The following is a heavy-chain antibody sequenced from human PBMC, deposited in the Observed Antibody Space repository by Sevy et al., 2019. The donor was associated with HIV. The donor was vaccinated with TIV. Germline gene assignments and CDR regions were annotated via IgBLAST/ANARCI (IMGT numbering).Heavy chain of an antibody. V-gene: IGHV3-53*01. D-gene: IGHD3-10*01. Sequence: GGSLRLSCAASGLTVSSTYMSWVRQAPGKGLEWVSIIYSGGGTNYADSVKGRFIISCDSSKSTMYFQMNSLRAEDTALYYCATIGGSGGYWPYYFDNWGQGTLVTVSS. CDR2: IYSGGGT. CDR1: GLTVSSTY. J-gene: IGHJ4*02. CDR3: ATIGGSGGYWPYYFDN.